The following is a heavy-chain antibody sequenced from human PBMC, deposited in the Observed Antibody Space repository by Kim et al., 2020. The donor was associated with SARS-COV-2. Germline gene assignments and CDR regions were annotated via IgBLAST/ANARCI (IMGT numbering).Heavy chain of an antibody. CDR3: EVYSKSYPTDH. Sequence: GGSLRLSCAASGFTFSSYAMRWVRQAPGKGLEWVSAISGSGDWTYHADSVKGRLTISRDNSKKTLYLQMDSLRAEDTAIYYCEVYSKSYPTDHWGPGTL. V-gene: IGHV3-23*01. D-gene: IGHD5-12*01. CDR1: GFTFSSYA. J-gene: IGHJ4*02. CDR2: ISGSGDWT.